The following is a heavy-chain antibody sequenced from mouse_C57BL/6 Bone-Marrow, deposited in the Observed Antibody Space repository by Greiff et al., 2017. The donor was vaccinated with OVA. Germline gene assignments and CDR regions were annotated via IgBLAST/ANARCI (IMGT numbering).Heavy chain of an antibody. Sequence: QVQLQQSGPELVKPGASVKISCKASGYAFSSSWMNWVKQRPGKGLEWIGRIYPGDGDTNYNGKFKGKATLTADKSSSTAYMQLSSLTSEDSAVYFCARGFYYDYDDYAMDYWGQGTSVTVSS. V-gene: IGHV1-82*01. CDR2: IYPGDGDT. CDR3: ARGFYYDYDDYAMDY. D-gene: IGHD2-4*01. CDR1: GYAFSSSW. J-gene: IGHJ4*01.